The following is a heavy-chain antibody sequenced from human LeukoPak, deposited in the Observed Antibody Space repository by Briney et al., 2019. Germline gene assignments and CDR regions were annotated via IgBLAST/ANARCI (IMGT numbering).Heavy chain of an antibody. CDR1: GFTSSSYA. CDR3: AKEKYSGYDSDAFDI. J-gene: IGHJ3*02. CDR2: ISGSGGST. V-gene: IGHV3-23*01. Sequence: GGPLRLSCAASGFTSSSYAMSWVRQAPGKGLEWVPAISGSGGSTYYADSVKGRFTISRDNSKNTLYLQMNSLRAEDTAVYYCAKEKYSGYDSDAFDIWGQGTMVTVSS. D-gene: IGHD5-12*01.